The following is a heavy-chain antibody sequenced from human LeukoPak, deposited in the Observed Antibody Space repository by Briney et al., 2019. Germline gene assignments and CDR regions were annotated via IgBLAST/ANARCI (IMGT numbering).Heavy chain of an antibody. J-gene: IGHJ6*02. Sequence: ASVKVSCKASGYNFTSYYMHCVRQAPGQGLEWMGIINPSGGSTSYAQKFQGRVTMTRDTSTSTVYMELRSLRSDDTAAYYCARDPPGGGQQLVPYGMDVWGQGTTVTVSS. CDR2: INPSGGST. CDR3: ARDPPGGGQQLVPYGMDV. CDR1: GYNFTSYY. V-gene: IGHV1-46*01. D-gene: IGHD6-13*01.